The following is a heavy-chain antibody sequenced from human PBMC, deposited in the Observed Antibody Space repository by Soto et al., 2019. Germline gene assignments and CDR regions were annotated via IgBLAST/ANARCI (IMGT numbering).Heavy chain of an antibody. CDR2: ISSSGSTI. J-gene: IGHJ6*03. CDR1: GFTFSDYY. Sequence: GGSLRLSCAASGFTFSDYYMSWIRQAPGKGLEWVSYISSSGSTIYYADSVKGRXXXXXXXXXXXXXXXXXXXXXEDXXXXXXXXCIAARDYYYYYMDVWGKGTTVTVSS. V-gene: IGHV3-11*01. CDR3: XXCIAARDYYYYYMDV. D-gene: IGHD6-6*01.